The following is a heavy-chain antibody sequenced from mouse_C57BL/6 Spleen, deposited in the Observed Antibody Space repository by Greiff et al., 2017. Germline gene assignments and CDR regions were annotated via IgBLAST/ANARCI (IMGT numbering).Heavy chain of an antibody. J-gene: IGHJ4*01. CDR3: ARRGTSYYAMDY. CDR1: GYTFTSYW. Sequence: QQSCKASGYTFTSYWMQWVKQRPGQGLEWIGEIDPSDSYTNYNQKFKGKATLTVDTSSSKAYMQLSSLTSEDSAVYYCARRGTSYYAMDYWGQGTSVTVSS. CDR2: IDPSDSYT. D-gene: IGHD3-3*01. V-gene: IGHV1-50*01.